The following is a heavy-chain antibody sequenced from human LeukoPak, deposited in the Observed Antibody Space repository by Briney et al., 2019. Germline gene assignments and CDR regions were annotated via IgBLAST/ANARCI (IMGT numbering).Heavy chain of an antibody. J-gene: IGHJ6*03. CDR3: ARVGSYCMDV. CDR2: VHDSGST. V-gene: IGHV4-59*01. Sequence: SETLSLTCSVSGGSISSYYWSWIRQPPGKGLEYIGHVHDSGSTNYNPSLKSRVTISIDTSKNQFSLKLSSVAAAGTAVYYCARVGSYCMDVWGKGSTVTVSS. D-gene: IGHD1-26*01. CDR1: GGSISSYY.